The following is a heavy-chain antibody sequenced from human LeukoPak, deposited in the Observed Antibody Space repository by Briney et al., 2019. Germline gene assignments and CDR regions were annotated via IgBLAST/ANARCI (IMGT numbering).Heavy chain of an antibody. CDR3: AKGLNFYLPY. J-gene: IGHJ4*02. Sequence: GGSLRLSCTASGFTFGDYAMSWVRQAPGKGLEWVGFIRSKAYGGTTEYAASVKGRFTISRDDSKNTLYLQMNSLRAEDTAVYYCAKGLNFYLPYWGQGTLVTVSS. CDR2: IRSKAYGGTT. D-gene: IGHD3-3*01. V-gene: IGHV3-49*04. CDR1: GFTFGDYA.